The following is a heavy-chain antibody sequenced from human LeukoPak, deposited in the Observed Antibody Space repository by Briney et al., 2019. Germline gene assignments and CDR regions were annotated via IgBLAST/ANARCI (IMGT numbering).Heavy chain of an antibody. V-gene: IGHV3-23*01. CDR1: GFTFSSYS. CDR2: ISGSGGST. J-gene: IGHJ1*01. Sequence: AGGSLRLSCTASGFTFSSYSMNWVRQAPGKGLEWVSAISGSGGSTYYADSVKGRFTISRDNSKNTLYLQMNSLRAEDTAVYYCAKSFVSPAEYFQHWGQGTLVTVSS. CDR3: AKSFVSPAEYFQH.